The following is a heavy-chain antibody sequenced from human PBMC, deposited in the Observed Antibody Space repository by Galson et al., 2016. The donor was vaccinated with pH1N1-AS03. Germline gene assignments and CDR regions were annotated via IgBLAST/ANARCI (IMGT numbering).Heavy chain of an antibody. Sequence: SLRLSCAASGFTFSNYDMNWVRLAPGKGLEWVSYISSSGTVYYTDSVKGRFTISRDKAKNSLYLQMSSLRAEDTAVYYCAGGRRGYSTGWGNHFDYWGQGTLVTVSS. CDR2: ISSSGTV. CDR1: GFTFSNYD. CDR3: AGGRRGYSTGWGNHFDY. J-gene: IGHJ4*02. D-gene: IGHD5-18*01. V-gene: IGHV3-69-1*01.